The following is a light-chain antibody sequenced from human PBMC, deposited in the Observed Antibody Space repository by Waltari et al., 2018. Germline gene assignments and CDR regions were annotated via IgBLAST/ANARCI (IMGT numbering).Light chain of an antibody. V-gene: IGLV2-14*01. Sequence: QSALTQPASVSGSPGQSITISCTGTATDLGGYNYVSWYQQLPGKAPKLIIFDVSSRPSGISNRFSGSKFGNTASLTISGLQPEDEADYYCCSFTSSSTWVFGGGTKLTVL. CDR3: CSFTSSSTWV. CDR1: ATDLGGYNY. J-gene: IGLJ3*02. CDR2: DVS.